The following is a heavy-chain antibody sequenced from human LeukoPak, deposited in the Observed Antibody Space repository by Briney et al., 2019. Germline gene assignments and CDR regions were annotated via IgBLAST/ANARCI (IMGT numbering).Heavy chain of an antibody. J-gene: IGHJ4*02. CDR3: ARDLSSSYYYVFDY. V-gene: IGHV1-18*01. CDR2: ISAYNGNT. CDR1: GYTFTSFC. Sequence: ASVKVSCKASGYTFTSFCISWVRQAPGQGLEWMGWISAYNGNTIYAKMLKGRVTMTKDTSTSTAYMKLRSLRSDDRAVYYCARDLSSSYYYVFDYWGQGTLVTVSS. D-gene: IGHD3-22*01.